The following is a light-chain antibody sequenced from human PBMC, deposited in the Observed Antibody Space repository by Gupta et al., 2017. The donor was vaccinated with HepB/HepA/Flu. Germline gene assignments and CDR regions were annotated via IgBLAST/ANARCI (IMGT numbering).Light chain of an antibody. CDR3: QQAYDFPWT. V-gene: IGKV1-12*02. Sequence: DLQMTQSPSSVSASVGDRVTIACRASQVFNNWLAWYQQKPGKAPKVLIYGASTLQSGVPSRFSGSGSGTHFTLTINNLQPEDFATYFCQQAYDFPWTFGQGTKVEIK. CDR2: GAS. CDR1: QVFNNW. J-gene: IGKJ1*01.